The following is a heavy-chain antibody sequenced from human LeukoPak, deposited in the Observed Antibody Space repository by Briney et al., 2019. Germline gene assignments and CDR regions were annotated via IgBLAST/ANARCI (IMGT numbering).Heavy chain of an antibody. CDR2: IYTSGST. CDR1: VGSISIYC. D-gene: IGHD3-9*01. CDR3: ARDFDSDAFDI. J-gene: IGHJ3*02. Sequence: SETLSLTCTVSVGSISIYCWSWIRQPAGKGREWIGRIYTSGSTNYNPSLKSRVTMSVDTSKNQFSLKLSSVTAADTAVYYCARDFDSDAFDIWGQGTMVTVSS. V-gene: IGHV4-4*07.